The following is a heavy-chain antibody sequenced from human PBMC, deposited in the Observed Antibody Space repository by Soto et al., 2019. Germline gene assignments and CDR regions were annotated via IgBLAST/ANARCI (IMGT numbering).Heavy chain of an antibody. J-gene: IGHJ4*02. CDR3: ARGRGLYNSGRSQLDS. V-gene: IGHV1-69*01. CDR1: GDSFSKYT. CDR2: FIPLFGTT. Sequence: QVQLVQSGAEVKKPGSSVRVSCKTSGDSFSKYTVNWVRQTPHQGLEWMGGFIPLFGTTNFASTLQGRVTITADQSMNTVYMELSSLRSEDTALYYCARGRGLYNSGRSQLDSWGQGTLFTVSS. D-gene: IGHD1-1*01.